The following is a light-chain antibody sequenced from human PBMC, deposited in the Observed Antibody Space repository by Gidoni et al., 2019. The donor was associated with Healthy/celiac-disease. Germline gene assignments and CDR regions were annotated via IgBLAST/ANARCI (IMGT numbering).Light chain of an antibody. Sequence: DIQMTQSQSSLSASVGDRVTITCQASQDISNYLNWYQQKPGKAPKLLIYDASNLETGVPSRFSGSGSGTDFTFTISSLQPEDIATYYCQPYDNLPPTFGGGTKVEIK. V-gene: IGKV1-33*01. CDR2: DAS. CDR3: QPYDNLPPT. CDR1: QDISNY. J-gene: IGKJ4*01.